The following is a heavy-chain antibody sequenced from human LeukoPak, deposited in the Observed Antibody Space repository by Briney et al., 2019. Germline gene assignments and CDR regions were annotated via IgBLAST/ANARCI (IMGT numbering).Heavy chain of an antibody. CDR2: IYYSGST. J-gene: IGHJ4*02. V-gene: IGHV4-39*02. Sequence: SETLSLTCTVSGDSISRSSFYWGWIRQPPGKGLEWIGSIYYSGSTYYNPSLKSRVIISVDTSKNQFSLKLSSATAADTAVYYCARDDYGGQRSIDYWGQGTLVTVSS. CDR1: GDSISRSSFY. CDR3: ARDDYGGQRSIDY. D-gene: IGHD4-23*01.